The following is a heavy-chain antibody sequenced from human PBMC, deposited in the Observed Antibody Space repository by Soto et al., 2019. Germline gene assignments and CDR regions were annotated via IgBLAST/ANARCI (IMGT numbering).Heavy chain of an antibody. D-gene: IGHD6-13*01. V-gene: IGHV1-8*02. CDR3: GRGPSPRAPAGGTPYYFAMDV. CDR2: MNPINGAT. J-gene: IGHJ6*02. Sequence: ASVKVSCKASGYDFTAYDINWVRQASGQGLEWMGWMNPINGATGSARRFQGRVSMTRNTATGTAYLELTSLRSDDSAVYYCGRGPSPRAPAGGTPYYFAMDVWGQGTTVTVS. CDR1: GYDFTAYD.